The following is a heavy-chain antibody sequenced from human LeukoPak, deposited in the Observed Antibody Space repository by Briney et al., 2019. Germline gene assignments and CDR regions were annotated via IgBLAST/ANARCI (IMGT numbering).Heavy chain of an antibody. Sequence: SETLSLTCTVSGGSISSGAYYWSWIRQPPGKGLEWIGYIYYSGSTYYNPPLKSRVTISVDTSKNQFSLKLSSVTAADTAVYYCARDNYGDYANWFDPWGQGTLVTVSS. V-gene: IGHV4-30-4*01. D-gene: IGHD4-17*01. J-gene: IGHJ5*02. CDR2: IYYSGST. CDR1: GGSISSGAYY. CDR3: ARDNYGDYANWFDP.